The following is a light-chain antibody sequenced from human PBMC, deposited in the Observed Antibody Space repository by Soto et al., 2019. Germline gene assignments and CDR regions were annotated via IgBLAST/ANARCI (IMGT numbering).Light chain of an antibody. CDR2: XXX. CDR1: QSVSNNY. CDR3: QXXXXXXT. V-gene: IGKV3-20*01. J-gene: IGKJ1*01. Sequence: EXATLSCRASQSVSNNYLAWYQQKPGQXXRLLXXXXXXXXXXXXXXXXXSGSGTDFTLTIXRLEPEDFAVYXCQXXXXXXTFGQGTKVDIK.